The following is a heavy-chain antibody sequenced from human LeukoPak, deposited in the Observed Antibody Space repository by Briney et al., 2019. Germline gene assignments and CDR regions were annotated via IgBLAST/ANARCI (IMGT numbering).Heavy chain of an antibody. Sequence: GGSLRLSCAASGFTFSSYSMNWVRQAPGKGLEWVSYISSSSSTIYYADSVKGRFTISRDNAKNSLYLQMNSLRAEDTAVYYCARVYYSGTRVFDYWGQGTLVTVSS. D-gene: IGHD5-12*01. CDR1: GFTFSSYS. CDR2: ISSSSSTI. J-gene: IGHJ4*02. V-gene: IGHV3-48*04. CDR3: ARVYYSGTRVFDY.